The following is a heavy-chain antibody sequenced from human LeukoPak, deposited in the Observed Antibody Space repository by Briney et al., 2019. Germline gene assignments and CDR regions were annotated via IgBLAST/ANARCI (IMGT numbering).Heavy chain of an antibody. D-gene: IGHD3-10*01. CDR2: ISAYNGNT. CDR3: ARVRGGSSCYRGDYYYYMDV. J-gene: IGHJ6*03. CDR1: GYTFTGYY. V-gene: IGHV1-18*04. Sequence: ASVKVSCKASGYTFTGYYMHWVRQAPGQGLEWMGWISAYNGNTNYAQNLQGRVTMTTDTSTSTAYMELRSLRSDDTAVYYCARVRGGSSCYRGDYYYYMDVWGKGTTVTISS.